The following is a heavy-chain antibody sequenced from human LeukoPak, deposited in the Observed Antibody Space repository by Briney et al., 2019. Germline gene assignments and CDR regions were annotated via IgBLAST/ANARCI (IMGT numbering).Heavy chain of an antibody. CDR2: IYYSGST. CDR3: ARGGGYYDILPGYSPYYYYYMDV. J-gene: IGHJ6*03. CDR1: GGSISSGDYY. V-gene: IGHV4-30-4*08. Sequence: SETLSLTXTVSGGSISSGDYYWSWIRQPPGKGLEWIGYIYYSGSTYYNPSLKSRVTISVDTSKNQFSLKLSSVTAADTAVYYCARGGGYYDILPGYSPYYYYYMDVWGKGTTVTVSS. D-gene: IGHD3-9*01.